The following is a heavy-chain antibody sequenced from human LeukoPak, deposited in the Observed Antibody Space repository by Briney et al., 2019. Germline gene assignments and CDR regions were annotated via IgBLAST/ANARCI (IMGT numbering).Heavy chain of an antibody. CDR2: ISRNVGRT. D-gene: IGHD3-3*01. CDR1: RFTPSSYA. J-gene: IGHJ4*02. CDR3: VKARGYYDFWSGYLGF. V-gene: IGHV3-64D*09. Sequence: PLGCLRPSRSPSRFTPSSYAMHWVRQAPGRGGGYVSAISRNVGRTYYADSVRGRFTISRDNSRNTLYLQMSRLRAEEPAVYDCVKARGYYDFWSGYLGFWGQGTLVTVSS.